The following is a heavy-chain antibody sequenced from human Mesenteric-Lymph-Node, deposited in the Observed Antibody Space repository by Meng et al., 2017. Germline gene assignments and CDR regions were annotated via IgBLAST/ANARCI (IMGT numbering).Heavy chain of an antibody. CDR3: ARDQETGSIWH. Sequence: ASVKVSCKTSGYIFTDYFIYWVRQAPGQGPEWMGRVNPYSGGTDYSRKFQGRITVTGDTSTGTSYMELLSLSSDDTAMYFCARDQETGSIWHWGQGTLVTVSS. CDR2: VNPYSGGT. CDR1: GYIFTDYF. V-gene: IGHV1-2*06. D-gene: IGHD5-24*01. J-gene: IGHJ4*02.